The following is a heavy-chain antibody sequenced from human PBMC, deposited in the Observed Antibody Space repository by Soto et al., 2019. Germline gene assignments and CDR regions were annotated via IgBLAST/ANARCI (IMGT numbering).Heavy chain of an antibody. V-gene: IGHV3-53*04. Sequence: EVQLVESGGGLVQPGGSLRLSCVASGFTVSSNYMSWVRQAPGKGLEWVSVIYSGGSTYYADSVKGRFTISRHNSKNTLYLQMNSLRAEDTAVYYCARDARWQLGYYGMDVWGQGTTVTVSS. CDR3: ARDARWQLGYYGMDV. CDR2: IYSGGST. D-gene: IGHD4-17*01. CDR1: GFTVSSNY. J-gene: IGHJ6*02.